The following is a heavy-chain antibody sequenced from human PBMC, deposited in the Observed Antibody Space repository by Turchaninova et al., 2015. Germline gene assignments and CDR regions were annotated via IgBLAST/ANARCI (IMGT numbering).Heavy chain of an antibody. CDR3: ARVDYGDSNFDY. CDR2: INYDGST. V-gene: IGHV4-34*01. Sequence: VHLQQWGSGLLQSSQTLSLTCAVSGGSFTGYPWTWIRQPPGKGLEWIGQINYDGSTNDNPSLKGRVTISEDTSKKQFSLNLKSVTAADTAVYYCARVDYGDSNFDYWGQGTLVTVPS. CDR1: GGSFTGYP. J-gene: IGHJ4*02. D-gene: IGHD4-17*01.